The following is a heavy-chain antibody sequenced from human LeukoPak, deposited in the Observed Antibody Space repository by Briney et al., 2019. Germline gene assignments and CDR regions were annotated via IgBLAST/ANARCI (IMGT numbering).Heavy chain of an antibody. V-gene: IGHV3-30*18. CDR3: AKDGEAYCGGDCYSGDFDY. CDR2: ISYDGSNK. D-gene: IGHD2-21*02. J-gene: IGHJ4*02. CDR1: GFTFSSYG. Sequence: GGSLRLSCAASGFTFSSYGMHWVRQAPGKGLEWVAVISYDGSNKYYADSVKGRFTISRDNSKNTLYLQMNSLRAEDTAVYYCAKDGEAYCGGDCYSGDFDYWGQGTLVTVSS.